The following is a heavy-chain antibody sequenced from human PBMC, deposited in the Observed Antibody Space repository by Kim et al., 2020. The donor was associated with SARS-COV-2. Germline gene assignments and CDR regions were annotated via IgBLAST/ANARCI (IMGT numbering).Heavy chain of an antibody. CDR1: GFTFSSYE. CDR2: ISSSGSTI. CDR3: ARVDYYGSGSYSALFVEYYYYGMDV. V-gene: IGHV3-48*03. J-gene: IGHJ6*02. Sequence: GGSLRLSCAASGFTFSSYEMNWVRQAPGKGLEWVSYISSSGSTIYYADSVKGRFTISRDNAKNSLYLQMNSLRAEDTAVYYCARVDYYGSGSYSALFVEYYYYGMDVWGQGTTVTVSS. D-gene: IGHD3-10*01.